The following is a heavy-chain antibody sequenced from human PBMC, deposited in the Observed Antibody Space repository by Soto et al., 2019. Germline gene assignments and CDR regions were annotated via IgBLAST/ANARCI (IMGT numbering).Heavy chain of an antibody. V-gene: IGHV5-51*01. D-gene: IGHD3-3*01. CDR2: IYPGDSDT. CDR1: GYSFTNYW. J-gene: IGHJ6*02. CDR3: ETSLHSDFWSGYYYYYGMDV. Sequence: GEFLEICWKGSGYSFTNYWIGLGRQMPGKGLEWMGIIYPGDSDTRYSPSFQSQVTISADKSISTAYLQWSSLKASDTAMYYCETSLHSDFWSGYYYYYGMDVWGQGTTVTVSS.